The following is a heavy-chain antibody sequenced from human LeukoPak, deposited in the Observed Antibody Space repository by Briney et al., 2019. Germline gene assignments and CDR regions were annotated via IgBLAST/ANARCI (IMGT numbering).Heavy chain of an antibody. Sequence: SETLSLTCSVSGGSINNYYWSWIRQPPGKGLEWIGHIFYSGSTNYNPFLKSRVTISLVMSKNQISLKLSSVTTADTAMYYCARTDDAFHIWGHGTTVTVSS. CDR3: ARTDDAFHI. CDR2: IFYSGST. J-gene: IGHJ3*02. D-gene: IGHD2-21*02. CDR1: GGSINNYY. V-gene: IGHV4-59*01.